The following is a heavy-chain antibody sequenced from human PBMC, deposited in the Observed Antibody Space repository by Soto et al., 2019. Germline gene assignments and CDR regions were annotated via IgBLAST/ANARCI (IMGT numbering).Heavy chain of an antibody. CDR3: ASLSSSHYFDY. CDR1: GGTFSSYA. J-gene: IGHJ4*02. V-gene: IGHV1-69*06. Sequence: GASVKVSCKASGGTFSSYAISWVRQAPGQGLEWMGGIIPIFGTANYAQKFQGRVTITADKSTSTAYMELSSLRPEDTAVYYCASLSSSHYFDYWGQGTLVTVSS. D-gene: IGHD6-6*01. CDR2: IIPIFGTA.